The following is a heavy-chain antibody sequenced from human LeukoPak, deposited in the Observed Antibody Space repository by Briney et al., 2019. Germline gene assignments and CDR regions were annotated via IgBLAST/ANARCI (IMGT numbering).Heavy chain of an antibody. J-gene: IGHJ4*02. V-gene: IGHV3-48*03. CDR2: XSSSGSTI. CDR1: XFTFSSYE. D-gene: IGHD2-21*02. CDR3: ARAPKYCGGDCYYNY. Sequence: LXCAASXFTFSSYEMNWVRQAPGKGLEWVSYXSSSGSTIYYADSVKGRFTISRDNAKNSLYLQMNSLRAEDTAVYYCARAPKYCGGDCYYNYWGQGTLVTVSS.